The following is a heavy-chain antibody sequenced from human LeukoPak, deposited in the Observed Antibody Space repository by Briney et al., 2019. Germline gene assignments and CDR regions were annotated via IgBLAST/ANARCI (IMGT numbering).Heavy chain of an antibody. Sequence: GGSLRLSCAASGFTFSSYGMHWVRQAPGKGLEWVAVIWYDGSNKYYADSVKGRFTISRDNSKNTLYLQMNSPRAEDTAVYYRAKSPYSSGWGVDYWGQGTLVTVSS. CDR2: IWYDGSNK. CDR1: GFTFSSYG. J-gene: IGHJ4*02. V-gene: IGHV3-33*06. CDR3: AKSPYSSGWGVDY. D-gene: IGHD6-19*01.